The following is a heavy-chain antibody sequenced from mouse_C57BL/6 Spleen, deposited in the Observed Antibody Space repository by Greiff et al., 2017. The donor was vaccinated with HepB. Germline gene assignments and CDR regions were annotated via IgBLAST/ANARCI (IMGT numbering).Heavy chain of an antibody. V-gene: IGHV1-26*01. CDR3: ARVANAMDY. Sequence: EVKLQQSGPELVKPGASVKISCKASGYTFTDYYMNWVKQSHGKSLEWIGDINPNNGGTSYNQKFKGKATLTVDKSSSTAYMELRSLTSEDSAVYYCARVANAMDYWGQGTSVTVSS. D-gene: IGHD1-1*02. CDR1: GYTFTDYY. J-gene: IGHJ4*01. CDR2: INPNNGGT.